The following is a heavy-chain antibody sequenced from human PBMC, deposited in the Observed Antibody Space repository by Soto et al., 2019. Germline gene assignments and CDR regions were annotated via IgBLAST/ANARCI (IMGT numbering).Heavy chain of an antibody. CDR3: ASFDSSGYPSAFDI. D-gene: IGHD3-22*01. J-gene: IGHJ3*02. Sequence: ASVKVSCKASGGTFSSYAISWVRQAPGQGLEWMGGIIPIFSTANYAQKFQGRVTITADESTSTAYMELSSLRSEDTAVYYCASFDSSGYPSAFDIWGQGTMVTVSS. CDR2: IIPIFSTA. CDR1: GGTFSSYA. V-gene: IGHV1-69*13.